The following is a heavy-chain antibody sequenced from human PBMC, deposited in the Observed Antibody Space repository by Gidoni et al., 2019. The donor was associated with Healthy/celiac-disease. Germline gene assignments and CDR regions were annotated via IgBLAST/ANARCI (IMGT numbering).Heavy chain of an antibody. V-gene: IGHV3-7*01. Sequence: EVQLVESGGGLVQPGGSLRPPCAALGFPFRYHWMSWVRQALGSGLEWVANIKQDGSEKYYVDSVKGRFTISRDNAKNSLYLQMNSLRAEDTAVYYCARDSLYCSGGSCYPDAFDIWGQGTMVTVSS. D-gene: IGHD2-15*01. J-gene: IGHJ3*02. CDR2: IKQDGSEK. CDR3: ARDSLYCSGGSCYPDAFDI. CDR1: GFPFRYHW.